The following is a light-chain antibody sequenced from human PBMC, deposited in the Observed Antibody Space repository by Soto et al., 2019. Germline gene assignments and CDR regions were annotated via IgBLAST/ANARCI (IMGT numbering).Light chain of an antibody. J-gene: IGKJ1*01. CDR2: KAS. Sequence: DLQMTQSPSTLSASVGDRVTITCRASQSISDWLAWYQQKPGKAPKLLIYKASTLESGVPSRFSGSGSGPEFTLTISSLQADDFATYYCQQEWTFGLGTKVEIK. CDR1: QSISDW. V-gene: IGKV1-5*03. CDR3: QQEWT.